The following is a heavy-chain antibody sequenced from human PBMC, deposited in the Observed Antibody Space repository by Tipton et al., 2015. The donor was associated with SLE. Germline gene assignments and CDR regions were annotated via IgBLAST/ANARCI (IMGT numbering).Heavy chain of an antibody. CDR2: IYYTGST. CDR3: ARSVYQTNIAAHWFDP. Sequence: TLSLTCTISGDSITSGPYHWAWIRQPPGKGLEWIGYIYYTGSTDYSPSLKSRATISVDTSKNQFSLKVNSVTDADTAVYYCARSVYQTNIAAHWFDPWGQGTLVTVSS. D-gene: IGHD6-6*01. CDR1: GDSITSGPYH. J-gene: IGHJ5*02. V-gene: IGHV4-31*03.